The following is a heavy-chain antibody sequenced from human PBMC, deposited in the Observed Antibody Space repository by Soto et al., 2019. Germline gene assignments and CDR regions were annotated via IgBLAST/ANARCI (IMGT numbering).Heavy chain of an antibody. Sequence: QVQLVESGGGLVKPGGSLRLSCAASGFTFSDYYMSWIRQAPGKGLEWVSYISSSSSYTNYADSVKGRFTISRDNAKNSLYLQMNSLRAEDTAVYYCASFSSWYWYYFDYWGQGTLVTVSS. V-gene: IGHV3-11*06. J-gene: IGHJ4*02. CDR1: GFTFSDYY. CDR3: ASFSSWYWYYFDY. D-gene: IGHD6-13*01. CDR2: ISSSSSYT.